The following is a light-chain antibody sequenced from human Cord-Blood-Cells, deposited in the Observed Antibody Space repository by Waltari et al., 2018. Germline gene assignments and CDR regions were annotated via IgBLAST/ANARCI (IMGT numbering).Light chain of an antibody. CDR3: SSYTSSSTWV. CDR2: DVS. V-gene: IGLV2-14*03. J-gene: IGLJ3*02. CDR1: SSDVGGYNY. Sequence: QSALTQPASVSGSPGQSITISCTGTSSDVGGYNYVSWYQQHPGKAPKPMIYDVSNRPSGVSNRFSCSKSGNTAALPSSGLQAEDEADYYCSSYTSSSTWVFGGGTKLTVL.